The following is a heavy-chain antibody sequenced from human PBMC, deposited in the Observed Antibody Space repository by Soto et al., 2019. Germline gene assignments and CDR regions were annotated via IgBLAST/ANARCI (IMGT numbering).Heavy chain of an antibody. CDR2: ISAYNGNT. J-gene: IGHJ6*02. CDR3: ARDQYCSSTSCYPYYYGMDV. V-gene: IGHV1-18*01. CDR1: GYTFTSYG. Sequence: ASVKVSCKASGYTFTSYGISWVRQAPGQGLEWMGWISAYNGNTNYAQKLQGRVTMTTDTSTSTAYMELRSLRSDDTAVYYCARDQYCSSTSCYPYYYGMDVWGQGTTVTVSS. D-gene: IGHD2-2*01.